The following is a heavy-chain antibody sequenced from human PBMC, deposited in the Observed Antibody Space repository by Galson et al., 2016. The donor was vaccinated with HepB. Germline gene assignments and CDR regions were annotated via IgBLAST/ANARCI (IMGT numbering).Heavy chain of an antibody. V-gene: IGHV4-31*03. J-gene: IGHJ5*02. Sequence: TLSLTCSVSGASISSAGYYWTWLRQPPGKGLEWIAYIYYSGGTYYNPSFKSRVSISKDTSKNQFSLNLTSVTAADTAVYYCARDRNYYDNNPYFGDSFDPWGQGTLVTVSS. D-gene: IGHD3-22*01. CDR1: GASISSAGYY. CDR3: ARDRNYYDNNPYFGDSFDP. CDR2: IYYSGGT.